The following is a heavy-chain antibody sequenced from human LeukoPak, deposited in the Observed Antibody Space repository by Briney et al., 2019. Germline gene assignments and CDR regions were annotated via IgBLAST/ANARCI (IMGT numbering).Heavy chain of an antibody. CDR2: MHSSGST. D-gene: IGHD1-26*01. J-gene: IGHJ6*02. Sequence: PGGSLRLSCAASGFTVNTNYMSWVRQAPGKGLEWVSIMHSSGSTYYAGSVKGRFTFSRDNSKNTLYLQMNSLRAEDTAVYYCARDGGSGRGYYYYYGMDVWGQGTTVTVSS. CDR1: GFTVNTNY. CDR3: ARDGGSGRGYYYYYGMDV. V-gene: IGHV3-53*01.